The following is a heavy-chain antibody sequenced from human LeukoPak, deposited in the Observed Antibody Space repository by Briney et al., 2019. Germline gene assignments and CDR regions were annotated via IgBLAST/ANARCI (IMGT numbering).Heavy chain of an antibody. CDR2: IYYSGST. V-gene: IGHV4-59*01. Sequence: SETLSLTCAVSGGSISSLYWNWIRQPPGKGLKYIGYIYYSGSTNYNPSLKSRVTISIDTSKNQFSLKLNSVTVADTAIYYCARGSGSYGSNMDVWGKGTTVTISS. D-gene: IGHD3-10*01. J-gene: IGHJ6*03. CDR3: ARGSGSYGSNMDV. CDR1: GGSISSLY.